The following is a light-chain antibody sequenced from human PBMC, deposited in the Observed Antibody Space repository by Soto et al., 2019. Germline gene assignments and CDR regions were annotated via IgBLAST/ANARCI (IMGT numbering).Light chain of an antibody. CDR1: QSLLNSNGYKY. J-gene: IGKJ1*01. V-gene: IGKV2-28*01. CDR3: MHALHAPLT. Sequence: DIVMTQSPLSLSVTPGEPASISCRSSQSLLNSNGYKYLDWYLQKPGQSPQLLIYLGSSRASGVPDRFSCSGSGTDFTLTISIVDAEDFWFYYCMHALHAPLTFGQGTRVESK. CDR2: LGS.